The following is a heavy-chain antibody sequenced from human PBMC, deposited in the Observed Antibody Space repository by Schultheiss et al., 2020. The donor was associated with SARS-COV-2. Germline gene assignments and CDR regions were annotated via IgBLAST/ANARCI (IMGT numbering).Heavy chain of an antibody. D-gene: IGHD2-2*01. CDR1: GFTFSSYA. J-gene: IGHJ4*02. CDR3: ARDGGIVVVPAGAGVLLPRFDY. CDR2: ISSSSSTI. V-gene: IGHV3-48*01. Sequence: GGSLRLSCAASGFTFSSYAMSWVRQAPGKGLEWVSYISSSSSTIYYADSVKGRFTISRDNAKNSLYLQMNSLRAEDTAVYYCARDGGIVVVPAGAGVLLPRFDYWGQGTLVTVSS.